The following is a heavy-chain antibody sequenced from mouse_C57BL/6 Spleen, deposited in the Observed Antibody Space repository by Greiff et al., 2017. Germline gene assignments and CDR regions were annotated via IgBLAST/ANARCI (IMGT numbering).Heavy chain of an antibody. V-gene: IGHV1-52*01. Sequence: LVRPGSSVKLSCKASGYTFTSYWMHWVKQRPIQGLEWIGNIDPSDSETHYNQKFKDKATLTVDKSSSTAYMQLSSLTSEDSAVYYCARDGYYGAWFAYWGQGTLVTVSA. CDR1: GYTFTSYW. J-gene: IGHJ3*01. CDR2: IDPSDSET. D-gene: IGHD2-3*01. CDR3: ARDGYYGAWFAY.